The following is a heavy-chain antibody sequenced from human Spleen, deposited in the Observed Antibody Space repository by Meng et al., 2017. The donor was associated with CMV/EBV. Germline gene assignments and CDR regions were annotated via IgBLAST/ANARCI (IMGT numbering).Heavy chain of an antibody. CDR1: GYTFTTND. Sequence: SGYTFTTNDISWVRQAPGQGLEWMGWISAYNGNTNYAQKLQGRLTMTTDTSTSTAYMELRSLISDDTAVYYCARAFPPGRASLSPNDYWGQGTLVTVSS. V-gene: IGHV1-18*01. D-gene: IGHD2/OR15-2a*01. J-gene: IGHJ4*02. CDR3: ARAFPPGRASLSPNDY. CDR2: ISAYNGNT.